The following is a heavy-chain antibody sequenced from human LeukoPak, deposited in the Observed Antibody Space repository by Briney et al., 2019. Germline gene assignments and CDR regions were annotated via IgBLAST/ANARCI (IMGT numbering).Heavy chain of an antibody. D-gene: IGHD3-9*01. V-gene: IGHV3-30*02. Sequence: PGGSLRLSCAASGFTFSSYGMHWVRQAPGKGLEWVAFVRYDGSNKYYADSVKGRFTISRDNSKNTLYLQMNSLGAEDTAVYYCAKDHDILTGYPLFDYWGQGTLVTVSS. CDR1: GFTFSSYG. J-gene: IGHJ4*02. CDR2: VRYDGSNK. CDR3: AKDHDILTGYPLFDY.